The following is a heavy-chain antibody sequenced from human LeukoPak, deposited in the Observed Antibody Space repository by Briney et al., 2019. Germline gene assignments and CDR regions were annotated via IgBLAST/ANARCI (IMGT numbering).Heavy chain of an antibody. J-gene: IGHJ3*02. V-gene: IGHV1-2*02. Sequence: GASVKVSCKASGYTFTGYYMHWVRQAPGQGLEWMGWINPNSGGTNYAQKFQGRVTMTRDTSIGTAYMELSRLRSDDTAVYYCAFIPTELEDLEHDAFDIWGQGTMVTVSS. CDR1: GYTFTGYY. CDR3: AFIPTELEDLEHDAFDI. D-gene: IGHD1-1*01. CDR2: INPNSGGT.